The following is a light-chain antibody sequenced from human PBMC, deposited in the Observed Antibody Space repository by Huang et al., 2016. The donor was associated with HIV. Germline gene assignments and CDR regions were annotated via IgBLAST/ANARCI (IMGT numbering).Light chain of an antibody. V-gene: IGKV1-33*01. J-gene: IGKJ3*01. CDR1: QDISNY. CDR3: QQYDNLPLFT. Sequence: DIQMTQSPSSLSASVGDRVTITCQASQDISNYLNWYQQKPGKAPKRLIYDASKLETGVPSRLSGSGSGTDFTFTISSLQPEDIATYYCQQYDNLPLFTFGPGTKVDIK. CDR2: DAS.